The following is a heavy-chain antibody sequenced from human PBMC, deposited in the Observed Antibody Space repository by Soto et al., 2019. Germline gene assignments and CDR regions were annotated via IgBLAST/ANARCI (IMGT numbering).Heavy chain of an antibody. CDR1: GFTFSSYG. CDR3: AKDPYYDFWGAFMDV. D-gene: IGHD3-3*01. V-gene: IGHV3-30*18. J-gene: IGHJ6*03. Sequence: GGSLRLSCAASGFTFSSYGMHWVRQAPGKGLEWVAVISYDGSNKYYADSVKGRFTISRNNSKNTLYLQMNSLGAEDTAVYYCAKDPYYDFWGAFMDVWGKGTTVTVSS. CDR2: ISYDGSNK.